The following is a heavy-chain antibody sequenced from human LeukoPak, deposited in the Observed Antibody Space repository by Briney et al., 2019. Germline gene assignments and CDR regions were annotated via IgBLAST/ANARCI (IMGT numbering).Heavy chain of an antibody. D-gene: IGHD3-22*01. CDR1: GGTFSSYA. V-gene: IGHV1-69*13. Sequence: SVKVSCKASGGTFSSYAISWVRQAPGLGLEWMGGIIPIFGTANYAQKFQGRVTITADESTSTAYMELSSLRSEDTAVYYCARVPRGYDSSGYYPNWYFDLWGCGTLVTVSS. CDR2: IIPIFGTA. J-gene: IGHJ2*01. CDR3: ARVPRGYDSSGYYPNWYFDL.